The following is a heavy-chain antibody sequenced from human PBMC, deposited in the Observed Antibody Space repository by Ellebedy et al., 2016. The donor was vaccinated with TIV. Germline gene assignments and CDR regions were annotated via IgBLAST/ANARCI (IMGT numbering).Heavy chain of an antibody. CDR1: GGTFSSYA. CDR2: IIPIFGTA. CDR3: ARAGEYGSGSYYPFDY. Sequence: SVKVSXXASGGTFSSYAISWVRQAPGQGLEWMGGIIPIFGTANYAQKFQGRVTITADESTSTAYMELSSLRSEDTAVYYRARAGEYGSGSYYPFDYWGQGTLVTVSS. J-gene: IGHJ4*02. V-gene: IGHV1-69*13. D-gene: IGHD3-10*01.